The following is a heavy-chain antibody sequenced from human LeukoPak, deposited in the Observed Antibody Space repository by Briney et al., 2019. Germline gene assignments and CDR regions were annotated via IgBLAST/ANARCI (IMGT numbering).Heavy chain of an antibody. CDR2: IIPIFGTA. V-gene: IGHV1-69*13. CDR3: AKEPYDSSGYYPYYYFDY. Sequence: SVKVSCKASGGTFSSYAISWVRQAPGQGLEWMGGIIPIFGTANYAQKFQGRVTITADESTSTAYMELSSLRSEDTAVYYCAKEPYDSSGYYPYYYFDYWGQGTLVTVSS. D-gene: IGHD3-22*01. J-gene: IGHJ4*02. CDR1: GGTFSSYA.